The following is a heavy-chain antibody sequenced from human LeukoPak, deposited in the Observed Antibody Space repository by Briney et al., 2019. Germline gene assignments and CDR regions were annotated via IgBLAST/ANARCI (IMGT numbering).Heavy chain of an antibody. J-gene: IGHJ3*02. Sequence: PSETLSLTCAVYGGSFSGYYWSWIRQPPGKGLEWIGEINHSGSTNYNPSLKSRVTISVDTSKNHFSLKLNSVTAADTAVYYCAKSNGYGLVDIWGQGTMVTVSS. V-gene: IGHV4-34*01. D-gene: IGHD3-10*01. CDR1: GGSFSGYY. CDR2: INHSGST. CDR3: AKSNGYGLVDI.